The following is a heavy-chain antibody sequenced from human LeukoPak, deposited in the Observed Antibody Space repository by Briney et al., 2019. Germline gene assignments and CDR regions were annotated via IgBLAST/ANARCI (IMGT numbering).Heavy chain of an antibody. CDR1: GYSISSGYY. CDR3: ARDFWSGYYTDY. J-gene: IGHJ4*02. Sequence: SETLSLTCTVSGYSISSGYYWGWIRQPPGKGLEWIGSIYHSGSTYYNPSLKSRVTISVDTSKNQFSLKLSSVTAADTAVYYCARDFWSGYYTDYWGQGTLVTVSS. CDR2: IYHSGST. V-gene: IGHV4-38-2*02. D-gene: IGHD3-3*01.